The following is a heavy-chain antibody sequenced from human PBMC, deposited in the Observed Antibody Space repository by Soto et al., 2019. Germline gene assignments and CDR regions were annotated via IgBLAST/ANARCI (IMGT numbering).Heavy chain of an antibody. D-gene: IGHD3-9*01. J-gene: IGHJ6*02. Sequence: QVQLQQWGAGPLKPSETLSLSCGVSGEALGGYYWSWIRQSSGKGLEWIGQINHSGDTNYNPSLKSRVTLSVDTSKNHPSLKLTSVTAADTAVYYCARVSPFYDILTGRYHYYRLDVWGQGTTVTVSS. CDR1: GEALGGYY. CDR3: ARVSPFYDILTGRYHYYRLDV. V-gene: IGHV4-34*01. CDR2: INHSGDT.